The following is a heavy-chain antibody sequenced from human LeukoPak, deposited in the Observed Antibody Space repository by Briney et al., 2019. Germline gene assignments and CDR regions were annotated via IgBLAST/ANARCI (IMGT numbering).Heavy chain of an antibody. J-gene: IGHJ4*02. CDR2: ISYDGSNE. Sequence: GGSLRLSCAASGFTLGSYGMHWFRQAPGKGLEWVASISYDGSNEYYGDSVKGRFSVSRDNSKNTLYLHMNSLRAEDTAVYYCAKEREMATRYYFDYWGQGTLVTVSS. D-gene: IGHD5-24*01. CDR1: GFTLGSYG. CDR3: AKEREMATRYYFDY. V-gene: IGHV3-30*18.